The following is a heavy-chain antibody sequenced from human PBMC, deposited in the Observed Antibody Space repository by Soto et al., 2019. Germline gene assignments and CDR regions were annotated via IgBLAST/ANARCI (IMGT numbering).Heavy chain of an antibody. CDR1: SGSITTANW. J-gene: IGHJ4*02. CDR3: ARRGGGVVLAATTPFDY. CDR2: IYHSGST. D-gene: IGHD2-15*01. V-gene: IGHV4-4*02. Sequence: QVPLQESGPRLVRPSGTLSLTCTVSSGSITTANWWSWVRQPPGRGLEWIGEIYHSGSTNYNLSLKSRVTLAVDKSKNQFSLRLCSVTAADTAMYYCARRGGGVVLAATTPFDYWGQGTLVTVSS.